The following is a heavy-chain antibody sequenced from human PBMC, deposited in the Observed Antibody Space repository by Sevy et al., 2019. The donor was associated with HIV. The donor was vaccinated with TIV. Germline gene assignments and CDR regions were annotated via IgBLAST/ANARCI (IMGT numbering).Heavy chain of an antibody. Sequence: GGSLRLSCAASGFTFSSYGMHWVRQAPGKGLEWVAFIQYDGNKKDYVDSVKGRFTISRDNSKNTLYLQVSSLTTEDTAVYYCAKDPLISLGADLFDYWGQGTLVTVSS. CDR3: AKDPLISLGADLFDY. V-gene: IGHV3-30*02. J-gene: IGHJ4*02. D-gene: IGHD3-16*01. CDR1: GFTFSSYG. CDR2: IQYDGNKK.